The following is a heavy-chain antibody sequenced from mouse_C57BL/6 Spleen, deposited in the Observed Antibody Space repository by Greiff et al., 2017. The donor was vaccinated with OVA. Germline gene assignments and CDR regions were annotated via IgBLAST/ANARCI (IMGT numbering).Heavy chain of an antibody. D-gene: IGHD1-1*01. J-gene: IGHJ4*01. V-gene: IGHV2-5*01. CDR2: IWRGGST. CDR1: GFSLTSYG. Sequence: QVQLKQSGPGLVQPSQSLSITCTVSGFSLTSYGVHWVRQSPGKGLEWLGVIWRGGSTDYNAAFMSRLSITKDNSKSQIFFKMNSRQAADTAIYYCANGATVVATGAMDYWGQGTSVTVSS. CDR3: ANGATVVATGAMDY.